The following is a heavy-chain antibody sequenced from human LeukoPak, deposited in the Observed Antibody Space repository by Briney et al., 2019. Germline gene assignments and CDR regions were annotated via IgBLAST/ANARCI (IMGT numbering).Heavy chain of an antibody. CDR2: IYYSGST. CDR1: GGSISSGDYY. Sequence: SQTLSLTCTVSGGSISSGDYYWSWIRQPPGKGLEWIGYIYYSGSTYYNPSLKSRVTISVDTSKNQFSLKLSSVTAADTAVYYCARASDWDDSSGYYYYFDYWGQGTLVTVSS. V-gene: IGHV4-30-4*01. CDR3: ARASDWDDSSGYYYYFDY. J-gene: IGHJ4*02. D-gene: IGHD3-22*01.